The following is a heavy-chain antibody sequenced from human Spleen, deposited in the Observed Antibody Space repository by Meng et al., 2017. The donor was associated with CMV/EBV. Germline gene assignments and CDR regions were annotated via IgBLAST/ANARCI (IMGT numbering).Heavy chain of an antibody. CDR3: ARQATGYCSGGSCYSGSIFDY. Sequence: GPLQEGVAGRLEPSGTLSLTCPVYGGSFSGYYWSWIRQPPGKGLEWIGEINHSGSTNYNPSLKSRVTISVDTSKNQFSLKLSSVTAADTAVYYCARQATGYCSGGSCYSGSIFDYWGQGTLVTVSS. CDR2: INHSGST. V-gene: IGHV4-34*01. J-gene: IGHJ4*02. CDR1: GGSFSGYY. D-gene: IGHD2-15*01.